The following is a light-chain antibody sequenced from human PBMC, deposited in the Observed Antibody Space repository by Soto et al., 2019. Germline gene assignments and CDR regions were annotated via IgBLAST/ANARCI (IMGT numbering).Light chain of an antibody. CDR1: QGITSY. V-gene: IGKV1-9*01. J-gene: IGKJ4*01. CDR3: QQTRSYPST. CDR2: GAS. Sequence: IQLTQSPSSLSASVGDSVTITCRASQGITSYLAWYQQKPGKAPNLLIYGASTLQSGVPSRFSGSGSGTDCTLTINSLQAEDFATYYCQQTRSYPSTFGGGTKVDIK.